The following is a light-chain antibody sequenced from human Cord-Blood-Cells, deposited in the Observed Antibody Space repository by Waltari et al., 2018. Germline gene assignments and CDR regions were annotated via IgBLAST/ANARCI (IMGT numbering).Light chain of an antibody. J-gene: IGKJ4*01. Sequence: DIQMTQSTSTLSASVGDRVTITCPASQSISSWLAWYQQKPGRAPKLLIYDAYSLESGVPSRFSGSGSGTEFTLTISSLQPDDFATYYCQQYNSYSLTFGGGTKVEIK. CDR3: QQYNSYSLT. CDR1: QSISSW. CDR2: DAY. V-gene: IGKV1-5*01.